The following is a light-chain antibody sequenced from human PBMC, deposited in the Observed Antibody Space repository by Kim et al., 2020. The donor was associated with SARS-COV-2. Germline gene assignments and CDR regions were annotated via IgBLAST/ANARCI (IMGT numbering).Light chain of an antibody. CDR2: DVS. J-gene: IGLJ2*01. Sequence: QSALTQPRSVSWSPGQSVTISCTGTSSDVGAYNYVSWYQQHPGKAPKLLIYDVSKRPSGVPDRFSGSKSGNTASLTTSGLQAEDEADYYCCSYAGRYTLLFGGGTQLTVL. CDR3: CSYAGRYTLL. V-gene: IGLV2-11*01. CDR1: SSDVGAYNY.